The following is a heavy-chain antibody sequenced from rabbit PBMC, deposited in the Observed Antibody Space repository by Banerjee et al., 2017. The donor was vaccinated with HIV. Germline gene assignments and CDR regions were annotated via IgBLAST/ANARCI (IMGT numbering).Heavy chain of an antibody. CDR3: VREFEASSSGYYQYYFNL. D-gene: IGHD1-1*01. CDR1: GFDFSGHHM. V-gene: IGHV1S45*01. Sequence: QEQLVESGGGLVTLGGSLTLSCKASGFDFSGHHMSWVRQAPGKGLEWIGIIDTGKGSTDYASWVNGRFTISKTSSTTVTLQMTSLTAADTATYFCVREFEASSSGYYQYYFNLWGPGTLVTVS. CDR2: IDTGKGST. J-gene: IGHJ4*01.